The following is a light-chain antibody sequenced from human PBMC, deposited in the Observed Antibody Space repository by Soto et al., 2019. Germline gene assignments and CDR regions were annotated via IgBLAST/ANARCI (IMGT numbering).Light chain of an antibody. V-gene: IGKV3-20*01. CDR1: QSIRSSY. Sequence: ENVLTQSPGTLSLSPGERATLSCRASQSIRSSYLAWYQQKPGQAPRLLIYGAASRATGIPDRLSGSGSGTDFTLTISRLEPEDFAVYYCQQYGTSPNTFGQGTKVDIK. J-gene: IGKJ2*01. CDR3: QQYGTSPNT. CDR2: GAA.